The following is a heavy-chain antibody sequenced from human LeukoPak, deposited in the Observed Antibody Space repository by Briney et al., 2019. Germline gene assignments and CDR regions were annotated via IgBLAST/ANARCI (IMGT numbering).Heavy chain of an antibody. CDR2: IYYSGST. V-gene: IGHV4-31*03. J-gene: IGHJ5*02. D-gene: IGHD5-24*01. CDR1: GGSISSGGYY. Sequence: SQTLSLTCTVSGGSISSGGYYWSWIRQHPGKGLEWIGYIYYSGSTNYNPSLKSRVTISVDTSKNQFSLKLSSVTAADTAVYYCARVVRRDGYSGFDPWGQGTLVTVSS. CDR3: ARVVRRDGYSGFDP.